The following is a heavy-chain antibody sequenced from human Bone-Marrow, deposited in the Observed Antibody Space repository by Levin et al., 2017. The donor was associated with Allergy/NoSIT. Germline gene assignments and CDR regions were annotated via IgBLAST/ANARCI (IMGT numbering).Heavy chain of an antibody. CDR2: ISGSGGST. CDR3: AKDRAYGDYTFDY. CDR1: GFTFSSYA. D-gene: IGHD4-17*01. J-gene: IGHJ4*02. V-gene: IGHV3-23*01. Sequence: GESLKISCAASGFTFSSYAMSWVRQAPGKGLEWVSAISGSGGSTYYADSVKGRFTISRDNSKNTLYLQMNSLRAEDTAVYYCAKDRAYGDYTFDYWGQGTLVTVSS.